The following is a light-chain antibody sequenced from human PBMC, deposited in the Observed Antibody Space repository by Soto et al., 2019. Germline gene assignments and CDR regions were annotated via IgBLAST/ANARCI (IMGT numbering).Light chain of an antibody. J-gene: IGKJ3*01. CDR3: QQYGSSLFT. Sequence: EIVLTQSPGTLSLSPGERATLSCRDSQSVSSSYLAWYQQKPGQAPRLLTYGASSRATGIPDRFSGSGSGTDFTLTISRLEPEDFAVYYCQQYGSSLFTFGPGTKVDIK. CDR1: QSVSSSY. CDR2: GAS. V-gene: IGKV3-20*01.